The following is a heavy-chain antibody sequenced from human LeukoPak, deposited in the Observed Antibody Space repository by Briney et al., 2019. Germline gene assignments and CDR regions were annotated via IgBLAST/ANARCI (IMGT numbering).Heavy chain of an antibody. D-gene: IGHD3-22*01. J-gene: IGHJ3*02. CDR2: IYCSGTT. Sequence: PSETLSLTCTVSGGSISSYYWSWFRLPPGKGLEWIGYIYCSGTTNYNPSLRGRVTMSVDTSRNQFSLKVRSVTAADTAVYYCARGLSSCYDSSPLVFGIWGQGTMVTVSS. CDR3: ARGLSSCYDSSPLVFGI. V-gene: IGHV4-59*01. CDR1: GGSISSYY.